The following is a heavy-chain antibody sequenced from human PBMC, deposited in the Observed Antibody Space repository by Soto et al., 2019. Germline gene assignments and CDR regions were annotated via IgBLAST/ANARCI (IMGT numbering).Heavy chain of an antibody. V-gene: IGHV4-59*08. Sequence: SETLSLTCTVSGGSISSYYWSWIRQPPGKGLEWIGYIYYSGSTNYNPSLKSRVTISVDTSKNQFSLKLSSVTAADTAVYYCARHSCSSTSCSLDYWGQGTLVTVSS. D-gene: IGHD2-2*01. J-gene: IGHJ4*02. CDR1: GGSISSYY. CDR3: ARHSCSSTSCSLDY. CDR2: IYYSGST.